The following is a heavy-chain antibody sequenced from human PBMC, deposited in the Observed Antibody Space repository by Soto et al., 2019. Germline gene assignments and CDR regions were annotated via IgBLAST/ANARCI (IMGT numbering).Heavy chain of an antibody. CDR1: GGTFSSYA. Sequence: QVQLVQSGAEVKKPGSSVKVSCKAPGGTFSSYAISWVRQAPGQGLEWMGGIIPIFGTANYAQKFQGRVTITADKSTSTAYMELSSLRSEDTAVYYCARVRFLEWFLRGGMDVWGQGTTVTVSS. V-gene: IGHV1-69*06. D-gene: IGHD3-3*01. J-gene: IGHJ6*02. CDR2: IIPIFGTA. CDR3: ARVRFLEWFLRGGMDV.